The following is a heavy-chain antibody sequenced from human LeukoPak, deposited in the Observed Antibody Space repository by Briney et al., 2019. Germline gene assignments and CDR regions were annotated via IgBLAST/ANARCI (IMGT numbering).Heavy chain of an antibody. D-gene: IGHD4-23*01. Sequence: ASVKVSCKASGYTFTTYAMNWARQAPGQGLEWMGWINTNTGNPTYAQGFTGRFVFSLDTSVSTAYLQINSLKAEDTAIYYCARDFNYGGSWGQGTLVTVSS. J-gene: IGHJ5*02. CDR3: ARDFNYGGS. V-gene: IGHV7-4-1*02. CDR2: INTNTGNP. CDR1: GYTFTTYA.